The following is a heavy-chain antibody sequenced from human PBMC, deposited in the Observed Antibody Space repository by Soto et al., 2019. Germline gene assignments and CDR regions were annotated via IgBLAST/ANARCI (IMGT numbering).Heavy chain of an antibody. Sequence: QVPLVESGGGVVQPGRSLRLSCAASGFTFSSYAMHWVRQAPGKGLEWVAVISYDGSNKYYADSVKGRFTISRDNSKNTLYLQMNSLRAEDTAVYYCARDYLRITIFGVVIDYYYYGMDVWGQGTTVTVSS. V-gene: IGHV3-30-3*01. CDR2: ISYDGSNK. D-gene: IGHD3-3*01. CDR1: GFTFSSYA. CDR3: ARDYLRITIFGVVIDYYYYGMDV. J-gene: IGHJ6*02.